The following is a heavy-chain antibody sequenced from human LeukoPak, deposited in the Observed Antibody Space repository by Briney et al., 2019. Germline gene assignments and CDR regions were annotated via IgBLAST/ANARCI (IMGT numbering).Heavy chain of an antibody. V-gene: IGHV5-51*01. Sequence: GESLKISCKASGYYFTDYWLGWVRQMPGKGLEWMGIIYPGDSDTRYSPSFQGQVTISADKSISTAYLQWSSLMASDTAMYYCARRAYSGYFDYWGQGTLVTVSS. CDR1: GYYFTDYW. CDR2: IYPGDSDT. D-gene: IGHD6-13*01. J-gene: IGHJ4*02. CDR3: ARRAYSGYFDY.